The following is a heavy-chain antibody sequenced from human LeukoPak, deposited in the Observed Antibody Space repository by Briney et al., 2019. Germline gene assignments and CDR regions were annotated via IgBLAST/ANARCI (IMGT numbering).Heavy chain of an antibody. Sequence: PPETLSLTCAVYGGSFSGYYWSWIRQPPGKGLEWIGEINHSGSTNYNPSLKSRVTISVDTSKNQFSLKLSSVTAADTAVYYCAHSGYASAFDIWGQGTMVTVSS. V-gene: IGHV4-34*01. CDR1: GGSFSGYY. D-gene: IGHD5-12*01. CDR3: AHSGYASAFDI. CDR2: INHSGST. J-gene: IGHJ3*02.